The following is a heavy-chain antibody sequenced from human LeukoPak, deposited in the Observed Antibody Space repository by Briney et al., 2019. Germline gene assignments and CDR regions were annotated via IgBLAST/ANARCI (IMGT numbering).Heavy chain of an antibody. V-gene: IGHV4-59*12. CDR3: ARGLSSSDDY. Sequence: SETLSLTCTVSGGSISSYYWSWIRQPPGKGLEWIGYIYYSGSTNYNPSLKSRVTISVDTSKNQFSLKLSSVTAADTALYYCARGLSSSDDYWGQGTLVTVSS. CDR2: IYYSGST. D-gene: IGHD6-6*01. CDR1: GGSISSYY. J-gene: IGHJ4*02.